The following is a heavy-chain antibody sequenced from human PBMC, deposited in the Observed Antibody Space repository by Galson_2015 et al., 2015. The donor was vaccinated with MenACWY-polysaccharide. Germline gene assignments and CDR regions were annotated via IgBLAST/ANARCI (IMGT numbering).Heavy chain of an antibody. CDR3: AMMDRMQQLVPPLDY. Sequence: SVKVSCKASGYTFTSYDINWVRQATGQGLEWVGWMNPNSGNTGYAQKFQGRFTMTRNTSISTAYMELSSLRSEDTTVYYCAMMDRMQQLVPPLDYWGQGTLVTVSS. CDR1: GYTFTSYD. CDR2: MNPNSGNT. V-gene: IGHV1-8*01. D-gene: IGHD6-13*01. J-gene: IGHJ4*02.